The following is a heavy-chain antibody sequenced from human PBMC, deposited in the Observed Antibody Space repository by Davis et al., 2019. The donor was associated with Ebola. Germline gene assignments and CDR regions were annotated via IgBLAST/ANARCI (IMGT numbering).Heavy chain of an antibody. Sequence: PGGSLRLSCAASGFTFSSYAIHWVRQAPGRGLEWVIVISYGGSHKYYADSVKGRFTISRDNSKNTLFLQMNSLRAEDTAVYYCAKDGGVTLIRVAPYFYEFWGQGSLVTVSA. V-gene: IGHV3-30-3*02. CDR3: AKDGGVTLIRVAPYFYEF. CDR1: GFTFSSYA. CDR2: ISYGGSHK. J-gene: IGHJ4*02. D-gene: IGHD3-22*01.